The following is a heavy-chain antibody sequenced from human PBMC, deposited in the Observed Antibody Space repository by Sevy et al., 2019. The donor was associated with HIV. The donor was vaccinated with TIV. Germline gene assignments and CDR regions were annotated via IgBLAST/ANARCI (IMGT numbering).Heavy chain of an antibody. V-gene: IGHV3-72*01. CDR3: IRGLNGNDEPNGDY. J-gene: IGHJ4*02. CDR1: GFTFTDHY. CDR2: SRNRVHSYST. Sequence: GGSLRLSCVASGFTFTDHYMDWVRQAPGKGLEWIGRSRNRVHSYSTEYAASVKGRFTISRDASGSSLYVQMNSLKTEDTVVYYCIRGLNGNDEPNGDYWGQGTLVTVSS. D-gene: IGHD1-1*01.